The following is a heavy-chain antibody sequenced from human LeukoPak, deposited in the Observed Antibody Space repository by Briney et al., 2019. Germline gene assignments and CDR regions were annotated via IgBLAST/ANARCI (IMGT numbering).Heavy chain of an antibody. D-gene: IGHD3-10*01. V-gene: IGHV3-30-3*01. CDR1: GFTFSSYP. CDR2: ISYNGDTS. CDR3: ARDPLRGWGDYFDY. Sequence: PGGSLRLSCAASGFTFSSYPMHWVRQAPGKGLEWVAVISYNGDTSYYANSVKGRFTISRDSSRNTLYLQMDSLRYEDTAVYYCARDPLRGWGDYFDYWGQGTLVTVSS. J-gene: IGHJ4*02.